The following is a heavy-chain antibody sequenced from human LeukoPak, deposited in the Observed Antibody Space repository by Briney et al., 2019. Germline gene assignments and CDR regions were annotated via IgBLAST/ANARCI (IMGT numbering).Heavy chain of an antibody. CDR3: ARGGTATTQPSEY. Sequence: GGSLRLSCAASGFTVSSNYMSWVRQAPGKGLEWVSVLYSGGNTCYADSVKGRFSISRDDSKNTLYLQMNSLRADDTAVYYCARGGTATTQPSEYWGQGALVTVSS. D-gene: IGHD4-17*01. J-gene: IGHJ4*02. CDR2: LYSGGNT. V-gene: IGHV3-66*01. CDR1: GFTVSSNY.